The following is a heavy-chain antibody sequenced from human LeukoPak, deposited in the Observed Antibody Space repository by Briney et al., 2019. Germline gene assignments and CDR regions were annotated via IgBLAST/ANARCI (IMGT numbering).Heavy chain of an antibody. CDR2: INWNGGST. J-gene: IGHJ4*02. CDR1: GFTFDDYG. D-gene: IGHD1-7*01. CDR3: ARADAYNWNYSSY. V-gene: IGHV3-20*04. Sequence: GGSLRLSCAASGFTFDDYGMSWVRQAPGKGLESVAGINWNGGSTGYADSVKGRFTISRDNAKNSLYLQMNSLRAEDTALYYCARADAYNWNYSSYWGQGTLVTVSS.